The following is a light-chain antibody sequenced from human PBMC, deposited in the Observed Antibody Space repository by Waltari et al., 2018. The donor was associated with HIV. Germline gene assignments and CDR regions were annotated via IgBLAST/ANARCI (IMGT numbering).Light chain of an antibody. CDR3: LQYSDHSWT. J-gene: IGKJ1*01. CDR1: QSISTW. Sequence: DIQITPSPSTLSPSVGDRVTISCRASQSISTWLSWYQQKPGKAPKLLIHKASSLEPGVSSRFSGSGSGTEFVLTISSLRTEDFATYYCLQYSDHSWTFGQGTKV. V-gene: IGKV1-5*03. CDR2: KAS.